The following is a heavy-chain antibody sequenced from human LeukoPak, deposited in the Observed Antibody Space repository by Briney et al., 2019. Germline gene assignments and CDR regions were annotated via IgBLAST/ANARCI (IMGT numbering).Heavy chain of an antibody. CDR1: GGSISSTSYY. D-gene: IGHD6-19*01. V-gene: IGHV4-39*07. CDR3: ARDRSPMLYSTGYYFDY. Sequence: PSETLSLTCTVSGGSISSTSYYWGWIRQPPGTGLEWIGGIYCSGSTYYNPSLKSRVTISVDTSKNQFSLKLSSVTAADTAVYYCARDRSPMLYSTGYYFDYWGQGTLVTVSS. CDR2: IYCSGST. J-gene: IGHJ4*02.